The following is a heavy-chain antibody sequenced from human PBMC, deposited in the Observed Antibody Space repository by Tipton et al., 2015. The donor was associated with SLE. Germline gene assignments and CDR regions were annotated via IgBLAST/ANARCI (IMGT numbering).Heavy chain of an antibody. CDR1: GASIGGGGYY. Sequence: TLSLTCTVSGASIGGGGYYWSWIRQHPGRGLEWIGYTYDGGSTYYSVSLKSRTTISVDTSRNQLSLRLTSVTAADTAVYFCARYCSGGSCYHWFDPWGQGTLVTVSS. D-gene: IGHD2-15*01. V-gene: IGHV4-31*03. CDR3: ARYCSGGSCYHWFDP. J-gene: IGHJ5*02. CDR2: TYDGGST.